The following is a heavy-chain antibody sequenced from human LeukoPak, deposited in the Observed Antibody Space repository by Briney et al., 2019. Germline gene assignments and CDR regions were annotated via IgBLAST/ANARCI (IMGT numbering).Heavy chain of an antibody. J-gene: IGHJ4*02. CDR2: VFYPGST. D-gene: IGHD6-6*01. CDR1: GGPTDRHY. CDR3: ARAARPAQIFDY. V-gene: IGHV4-59*11. Sequence: PSETLSLTCTVSGGPTDRHYWSWIRQPPGKGLEWIGYVFYPGSTNYNPSLKSRVTMSLDTSRDQFSLRLTSVTAADTAIYYCARAARPAQIFDYWGQGTLVTVSS.